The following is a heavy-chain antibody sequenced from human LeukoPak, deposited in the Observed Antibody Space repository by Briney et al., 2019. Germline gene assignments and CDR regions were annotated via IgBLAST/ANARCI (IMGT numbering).Heavy chain of an antibody. V-gene: IGHV1-2*06. CDR3: ARGDGYSFYGMDV. J-gene: IGHJ6*02. CDR2: INPNSGGT. Sequence: ASVKVSCKASGYTFTGYYMHWVRQAPGQGLEWMGRINPNSGGTNYAQKFQGRVTMTRDTSISTAYMELSRLRSDDTAVYYCARGDGYSFYGMDVWGQGTTVTVSS. D-gene: IGHD5-24*01. CDR1: GYTFTGYY.